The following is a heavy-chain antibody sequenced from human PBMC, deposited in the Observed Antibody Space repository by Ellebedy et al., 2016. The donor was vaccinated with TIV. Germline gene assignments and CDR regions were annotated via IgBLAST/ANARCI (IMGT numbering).Heavy chain of an antibody. V-gene: IGHV1-18*04. CDR1: GYSFSIFG. D-gene: IGHD2-8*01. Sequence: AASVKVSCKASGYSFSIFGFSWVRQAPGQGLEWMGWISIYNGSTKYSQKFQGRVNMTTDTSTTTVYMELRSLRSDDTAVYYCARDLRGSLKGGYWGQGTLVTVSS. CDR3: ARDLRGSLKGGY. J-gene: IGHJ4*02. CDR2: ISIYNGST.